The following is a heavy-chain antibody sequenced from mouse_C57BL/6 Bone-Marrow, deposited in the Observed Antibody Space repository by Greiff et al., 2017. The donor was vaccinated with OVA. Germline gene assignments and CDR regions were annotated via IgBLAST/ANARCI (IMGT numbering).Heavy chain of an antibody. J-gene: IGHJ4*01. D-gene: IGHD3-2*02. V-gene: IGHV1-82*01. CDR3: AKTAQVAMDY. CDR2: IYPGDGDT. CDR1: GYAFSSSW. Sequence: QVQLQQSGPELVKPGASVKISCKASGYAFSSSWMNWVKQRPGKGLERIGRIYPGDGDTNYNGKFKGKATLTADKSSSTAYMQLSSLTSEDSAVYFCAKTAQVAMDYWGQGTSVTVSS.